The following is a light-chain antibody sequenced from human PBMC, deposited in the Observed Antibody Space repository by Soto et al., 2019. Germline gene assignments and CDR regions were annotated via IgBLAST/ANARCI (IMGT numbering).Light chain of an antibody. V-gene: IGKV1-5*01. CDR3: QQYNHYWT. CDR2: DAS. CDR1: QSISKW. J-gene: IGKJ1*01. Sequence: DIQMTQAPSTLSASVGVRVTITCRASQSISKWLAWSQQKPGKAPKLLIYDASTLESGVPSRFSGSGSGTEFSLTISSLQPDDFATYYCQQYNHYWTFGQGTKVDI.